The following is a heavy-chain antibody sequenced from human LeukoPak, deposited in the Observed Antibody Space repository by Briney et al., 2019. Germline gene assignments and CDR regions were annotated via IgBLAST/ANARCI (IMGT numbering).Heavy chain of an antibody. CDR2: IYSSGST. Sequence: PSETLSLTCTVSGGSISSYYWSWIRQPAGKGLELIGRIYSSGSTNYNPSLKSRVTMSVNTSRNQFSLKLSSVTAADTAVYYCARERSQDDYLTYDYWGQGTLVTVSS. V-gene: IGHV4-4*07. CDR3: ARERSQDDYLTYDY. J-gene: IGHJ4*02. D-gene: IGHD5-12*01. CDR1: GGSISSYY.